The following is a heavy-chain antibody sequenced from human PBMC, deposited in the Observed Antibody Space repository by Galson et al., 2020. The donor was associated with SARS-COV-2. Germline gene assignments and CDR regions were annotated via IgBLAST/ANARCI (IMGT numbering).Heavy chain of an antibody. CDR3: ARALGHYHGSGSTFDY. CDR2: ISSRALTI. Sequence: GESLKISCAASGFTFSNYEMNWVRQAPGKGLEWVSYISSRALTIHYADSVKGRFTISRDNAKNSMYLQMNNLRAEDTAVYYCARALGHYHGSGSTFDYWGQGSLVTVSS. CDR1: GFTFSNYE. V-gene: IGHV3-48*03. D-gene: IGHD3-10*01. J-gene: IGHJ4*02.